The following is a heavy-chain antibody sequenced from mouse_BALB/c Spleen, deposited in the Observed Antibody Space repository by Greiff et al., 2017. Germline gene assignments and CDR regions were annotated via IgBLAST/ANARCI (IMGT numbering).Heavy chain of an antibody. J-gene: IGHJ3*01. CDR3: ARDEDYGGFAY. V-gene: IGHV5-4*01. CDR1: GFTFSSYA. D-gene: IGHD2-4*01. Sequence: EVQVVESGGGLVKPGGSLKLSCAASGFTFSSYAMSWVRQTPEKRLEWVATISDGGSYTYYPDSVKGRFTISRDNAKNNLYLQMSSLKSEDTAMYYCARDEDYGGFAYWGQGTLVTVSA. CDR2: ISDGGSYT.